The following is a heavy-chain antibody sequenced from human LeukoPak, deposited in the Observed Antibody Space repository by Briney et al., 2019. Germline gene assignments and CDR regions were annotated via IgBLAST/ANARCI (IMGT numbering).Heavy chain of an antibody. J-gene: IGHJ4*02. Sequence: SETLSLTCAVYGGSFSGYYWSWIRQPPGKGLEWIGEINHSGSTNYNPSLKSRVTISVDTSKNQFSLKLSSVTAADTAMYYCARAGGVDTAMDANFDYWGQGTLVTVSS. V-gene: IGHV4-34*01. CDR1: GGSFSGYY. CDR3: ARAGGVDTAMDANFDY. CDR2: INHSGST. D-gene: IGHD5-18*01.